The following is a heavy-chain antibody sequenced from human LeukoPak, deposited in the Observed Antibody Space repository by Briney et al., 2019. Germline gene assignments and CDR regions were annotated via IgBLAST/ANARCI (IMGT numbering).Heavy chain of an antibody. CDR1: GGSISSYY. D-gene: IGHD4-11*01. CDR2: IYYSGST. V-gene: IGHV4-59*01. Sequence: SETLSLTYTVSGGSISSYYWSWIRPPPGKGLEWIGYIYYSGSTNYNPSLKSRVTISVDTSKNQFSLKLSSVTAADTAVYYCARRGMTPEAFDIWGQGTMVTVSS. J-gene: IGHJ3*02. CDR3: ARRGMTPEAFDI.